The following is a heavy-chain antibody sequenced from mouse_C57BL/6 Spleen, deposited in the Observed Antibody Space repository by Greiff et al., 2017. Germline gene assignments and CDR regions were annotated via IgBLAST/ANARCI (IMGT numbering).Heavy chain of an antibody. J-gene: IGHJ1*03. Sequence: EVQLVESGPGLVKPSQSLSLTCSVTGYSITSGYYWNWIRQFPGNKLEWMGYISYDGSNNYNPSLKNRISITRDTSKNQFFLKLNSVTTEDTATYYCDDSNHEGYFDVWGTGTTVTVSS. V-gene: IGHV3-6*01. CDR2: ISYDGSN. CDR3: DDSNHEGYFDV. D-gene: IGHD2-5*01. CDR1: GYSITSGYY.